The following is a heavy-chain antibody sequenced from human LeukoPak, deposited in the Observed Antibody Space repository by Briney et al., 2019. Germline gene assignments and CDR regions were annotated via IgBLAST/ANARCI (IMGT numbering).Heavy chain of an antibody. CDR2: ISWNSGSI. CDR3: AKDGYSYGFDY. J-gene: IGHJ4*02. V-gene: IGHV3-9*01. D-gene: IGHD5-18*01. Sequence: GGSLRLSCAASGFTFDDYAMHWVRQAPGKGLEWVSGISWNSGSIGYADSVKGRFTISRDNAKNSLYLQMNSLRAEDTALYYCAKDGYSYGFDYWGQGTLVTVSS. CDR1: GFTFDDYA.